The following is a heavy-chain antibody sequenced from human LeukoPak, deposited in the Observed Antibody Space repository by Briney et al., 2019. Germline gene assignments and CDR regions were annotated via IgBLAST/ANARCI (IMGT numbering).Heavy chain of an antibody. D-gene: IGHD1-26*01. Sequence: GGSLRLSCAASGFTFSNYAMSWVRQAPGKGLEWVSSISDSGDNTYYADSVKGRFTISRDNFKNTLYVQMNSLKAEDTAVYYCTKDLALYTGPYSGSFYSPIDCWGQGTLVTVSS. CDR1: GFTFSNYA. CDR2: ISDSGDNT. V-gene: IGHV3-23*01. J-gene: IGHJ4*02. CDR3: TKDLALYTGPYSGSFYSPIDC.